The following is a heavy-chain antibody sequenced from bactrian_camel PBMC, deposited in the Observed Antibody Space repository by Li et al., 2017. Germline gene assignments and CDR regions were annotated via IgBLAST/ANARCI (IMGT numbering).Heavy chain of an antibody. J-gene: IGHJ6*01. CDR1: GYTASGIC. CDR2: IDSDGVT. CDR3: AAPVSSVCSGGHWDDFGY. V-gene: IGHV3S9*01. Sequence: VQLVESGGGSVQTGGSLNISCTALGYTASGICMGWFRQGSGKEREGIVYIDSDGVTSVADSVKGRFTISQDNRKLTVTLQMNNLEPDDSATYYCAAPVSSVCSGGHWDDFGYWGPGTQVTVS. D-gene: IGHD2*01.